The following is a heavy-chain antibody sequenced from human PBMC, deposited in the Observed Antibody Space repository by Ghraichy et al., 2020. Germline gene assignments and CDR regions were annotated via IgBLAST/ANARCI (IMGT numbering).Heavy chain of an antibody. CDR3: AKDQDTGWSFAD. V-gene: IGHV3-7*01. Sequence: GSLRLSCAASGFTFTSYWMYWVRQAPGKGPEWVTNIKEDGSKMYYVDSVKGRFTVSRDNAKKTLYLQMNSLRVEYTAVYYCAKDQDTGWSFADWGQGTLVTVSS. CDR1: GFTFTSYW. J-gene: IGHJ4*02. D-gene: IGHD1-26*01. CDR2: IKEDGSKM.